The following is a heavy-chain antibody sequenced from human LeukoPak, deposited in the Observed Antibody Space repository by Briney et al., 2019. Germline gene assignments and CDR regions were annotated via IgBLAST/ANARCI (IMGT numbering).Heavy chain of an antibody. CDR2: IRDDGSEE. V-gene: IGHV3-7*04. Sequence: PGGSLRLSCAASGFTFSANWMIWVRQAPGRGLEWVANIRDDGSEEYYGDSVRGRFTISRDNAKNSVDLQMHSLRVEDTAVYYCARVLGLKGFDSWGQGTLVTVSS. CDR3: ARVLGLKGFDS. CDR1: GFTFSANW. D-gene: IGHD7-27*01. J-gene: IGHJ5*01.